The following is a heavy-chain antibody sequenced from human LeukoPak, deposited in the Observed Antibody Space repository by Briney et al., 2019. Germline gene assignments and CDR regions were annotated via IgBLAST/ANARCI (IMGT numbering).Heavy chain of an antibody. CDR1: GFTLADYV. V-gene: IGHV3-9*01. CDR2: FSWTSRSI. Sequence: GRSLRLSCAASGFTLADYVMPWVPQSAGKGLEDWRGFSWTSRSIGYAESVTCRVTIPRDNAKHSLNPQMNSLIGEHQALYYCDPISGYRRKLTIDCWGQGTLVTVAS. CDR3: DPISGYRRKLTIDC. J-gene: IGHJ4*02. D-gene: IGHD2-2*02.